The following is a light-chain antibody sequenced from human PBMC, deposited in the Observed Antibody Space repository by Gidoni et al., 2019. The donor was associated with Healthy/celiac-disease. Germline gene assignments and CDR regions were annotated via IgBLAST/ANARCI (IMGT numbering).Light chain of an antibody. V-gene: IGKV1-33*01. J-gene: IGKJ4*01. CDR1: QDISNY. Sequence: DIQITQSPYSLSASVGDRVTITCQASQDISNYLNWYQQKPGKAPKLLIYDASNLETGVPSRFSGSGSGTDFTFTISSLQPEDIATYYCQQYDNLPLTFXGXTKVEIK. CDR2: DAS. CDR3: QQYDNLPLT.